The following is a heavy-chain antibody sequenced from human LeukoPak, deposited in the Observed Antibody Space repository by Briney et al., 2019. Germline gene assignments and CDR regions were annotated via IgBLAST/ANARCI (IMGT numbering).Heavy chain of an antibody. CDR3: AKDVFELYDIYDH. CDR2: ISGSGGST. D-gene: IGHD3-9*01. V-gene: IGHV3-23*01. Sequence: GGSLRLSCTASGFTFSNYAMSWVRQAPGKGLEWVSAISGSGGSTYNADSVKGRFTISRDNSKNTLYLQMNSLRAEDTAVYYCAKDVFELYDIYDHWGQGTLVTVSS. J-gene: IGHJ4*02. CDR1: GFTFSNYA.